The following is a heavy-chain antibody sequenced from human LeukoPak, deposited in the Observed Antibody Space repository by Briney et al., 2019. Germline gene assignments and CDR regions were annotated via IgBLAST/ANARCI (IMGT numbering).Heavy chain of an antibody. J-gene: IGHJ4*02. Sequence: ASVKVSCKASGYTFTSYDINWVRQATGQGLEWMGWMNPNSGNTGYAQKFQGRVTMTRNTSISTAYMELSSLRSEDTAVYYCARARFRGRVGATLTHYWGQGTLVTVSS. CDR1: GYTFTSYD. CDR2: MNPNSGNT. V-gene: IGHV1-8*01. CDR3: ARARFRGRVGATLTHY. D-gene: IGHD1-26*01.